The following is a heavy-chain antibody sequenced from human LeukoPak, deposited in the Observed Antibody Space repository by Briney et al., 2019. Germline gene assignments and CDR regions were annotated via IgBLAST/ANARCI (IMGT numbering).Heavy chain of an antibody. CDR3: ARDPGRSSSWYFDY. Sequence: GGSLRLSCVASGFTFSRNAMHWVRQAPGKGLEWVALISYDGSSESYADSVKGRFTISRDNSKNTPYLQMNSLRAEDTAVYYCARDPGRSSSWYFDYWGQGTLVTVSS. D-gene: IGHD6-13*01. CDR2: ISYDGSSE. V-gene: IGHV3-30*03. CDR1: GFTFSRNA. J-gene: IGHJ4*02.